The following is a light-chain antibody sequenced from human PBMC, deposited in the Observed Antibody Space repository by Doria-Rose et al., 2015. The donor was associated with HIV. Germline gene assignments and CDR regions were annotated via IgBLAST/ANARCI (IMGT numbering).Light chain of an antibody. CDR2: DGS. V-gene: IGKV3-20*01. Sequence: TQSPGTLSLSPGERATLSRRASQRFSSTYLAWYQQNPGQAPSLLIYDGSTRATGITDTFSASGSGTDFTLTINRLEPEDFALYYCHQYGTSWTFGQGTKVEI. CDR3: HQYGTSWT. CDR1: QRFSSTY. J-gene: IGKJ1*01.